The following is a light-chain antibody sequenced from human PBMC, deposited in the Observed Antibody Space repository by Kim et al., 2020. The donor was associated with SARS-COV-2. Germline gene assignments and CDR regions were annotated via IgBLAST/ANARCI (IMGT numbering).Light chain of an antibody. CDR1: ILAKRY. J-gene: IGLJ2*01. CDR2: KDT. V-gene: IGLV3-27*01. CDR3: YSATDDNRF. Sequence: VSPGQTARLTCSGDILAKRYVRWFQQKPGQAPILLIYKDTERPSGIPERFSGSSSGTTVTLTISGAQVEDEADYYCYSATDDNRFFGGGTQLTVL.